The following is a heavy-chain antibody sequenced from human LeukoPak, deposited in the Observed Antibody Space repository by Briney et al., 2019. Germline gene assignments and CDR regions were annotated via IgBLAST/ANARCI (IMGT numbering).Heavy chain of an antibody. J-gene: IGHJ4*02. D-gene: IGHD2-15*01. CDR2: INPNSGGT. V-gene: IGHV1-2*02. CDR3: ARDTPDEVVADTNGSNY. CDR1: GYTFTGYY. Sequence: VKVSCKASGYTFTGYYMHWVRQAPGQGLEWMGWINPNSGGTNYAQKFQGRVTMTRDTSISTAYMELSRLRSDATAVYYCARDTPDEVVADTNGSNYWGQGTLVTVSS.